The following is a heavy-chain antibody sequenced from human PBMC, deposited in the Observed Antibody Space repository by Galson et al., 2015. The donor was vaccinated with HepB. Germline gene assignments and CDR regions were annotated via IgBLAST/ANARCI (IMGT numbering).Heavy chain of an antibody. D-gene: IGHD3-22*01. CDR1: GFTFGSYS. Sequence: SLRLSCAASGFTFGSYSMNWVRQAPGKGLEWVSYISSTSSYVYYNDSVKGRFTISRDNAKNSLNLQMNNLRADDTAVYICSGALLDASGFYYVLRGQGRLVTGTS. J-gene: IGHJ4*02. V-gene: IGHV3-21*01. CDR3: SGALLDASGFYYVL. CDR2: ISSTSSYV.